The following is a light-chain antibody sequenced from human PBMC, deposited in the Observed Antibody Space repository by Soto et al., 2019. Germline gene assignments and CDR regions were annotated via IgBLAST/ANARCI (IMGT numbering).Light chain of an antibody. CDR2: DAF. Sequence: EIVLTQSPVTLSLSPGERATLSCRASQSVRSYLAWYQQRPGQAPRLLTYDAFNRATGIPARFSGSGSGTDFTLTISSLEPEDFAVYYCQQRSNWPLTFGGGTKVEIK. CDR3: QQRSNWPLT. V-gene: IGKV3-11*01. CDR1: QSVRSY. J-gene: IGKJ4*01.